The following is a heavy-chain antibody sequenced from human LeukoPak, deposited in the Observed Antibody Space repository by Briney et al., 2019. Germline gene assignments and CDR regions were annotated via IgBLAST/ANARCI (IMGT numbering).Heavy chain of an antibody. J-gene: IGHJ3*02. Sequence: GGSLRLSCAASGFTFRNYAMSWVCQAPGKGLEWVSIISHDGDTTRYADSVKGRFTISRDNSKGSLYVQMNSLRADDTAVYYCARTPTVVTPDAFDIWGQGTMVTVSS. CDR3: ARTPTVVTPDAFDI. CDR2: ISHDGDTT. CDR1: GFTFRNYA. V-gene: IGHV3-23*01. D-gene: IGHD4-23*01.